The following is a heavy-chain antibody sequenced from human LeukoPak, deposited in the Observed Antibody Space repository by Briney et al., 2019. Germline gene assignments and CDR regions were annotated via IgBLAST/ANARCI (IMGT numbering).Heavy chain of an antibody. CDR2: FYYSGST. CDR3: SRNAGDY. V-gene: IGHV4-59*11. J-gene: IGHJ4*02. CDR1: GGSISSHY. Sequence: SETLSLTCTVSGGSISSHYWSWMRQPSGKGPEWIGYFYYSGSTNYNPSLKSRVTISGDTSKNQFSLKLTSVTAADTAVYYCSRNAGDYWGQGTLVTVSS.